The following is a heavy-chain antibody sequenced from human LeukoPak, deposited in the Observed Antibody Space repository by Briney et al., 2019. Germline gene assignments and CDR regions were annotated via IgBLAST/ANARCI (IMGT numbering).Heavy chain of an antibody. Sequence: ASVKVSCKASGYTFTSYAMHWVRQAPGQRLEWMGWSNAGNGNTKYSQEFQGRVTITRDTSASTAYMELSSLRSDDTAVYYCARVRNDYVWGSYRYTYYFDYWGQGTLVTVSS. V-gene: IGHV1-3*02. CDR3: ARVRNDYVWGSYRYTYYFDY. CDR2: SNAGNGNT. D-gene: IGHD3-16*02. CDR1: GYTFTSYA. J-gene: IGHJ4*02.